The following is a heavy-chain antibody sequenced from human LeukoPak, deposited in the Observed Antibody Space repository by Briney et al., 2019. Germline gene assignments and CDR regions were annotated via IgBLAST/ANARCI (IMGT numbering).Heavy chain of an antibody. Sequence: GESLKISCKGSGYSFTSYWIGWVRQMPGKGLEWMGIIYHGDSDTRYSPSFQGQVTISADKSISTAYLQWSSLKASDTAMYYCARSGPGIAAGNWFDPWGQGPLLTVSS. V-gene: IGHV5-51*01. CDR1: GYSFTSYW. D-gene: IGHD6-13*01. CDR3: ARSGPGIAAGNWFDP. CDR2: IYHGDSDT. J-gene: IGHJ5*02.